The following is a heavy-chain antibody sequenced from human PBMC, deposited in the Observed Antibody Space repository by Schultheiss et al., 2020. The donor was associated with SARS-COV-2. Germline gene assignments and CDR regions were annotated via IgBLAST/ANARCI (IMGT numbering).Heavy chain of an antibody. CDR2: IYYSGST. J-gene: IGHJ4*02. D-gene: IGHD3-10*01. CDR1: GGSISSSSYY. CDR3: ARGRLFGSGSYYSF. Sequence: SQTLSLTCAVSGGSISSSSYYWGWIRQPPGKGLEWIGSIYYSGSTYYNPSLKSRVTISIDTSKNQFSLNLRSVTATDTAVYYCARGRLFGSGSYYSFWGQGTLVTVSS. V-gene: IGHV4-39*07.